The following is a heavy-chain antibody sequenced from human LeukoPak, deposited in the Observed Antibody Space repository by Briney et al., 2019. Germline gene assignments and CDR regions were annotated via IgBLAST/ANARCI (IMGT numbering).Heavy chain of an antibody. Sequence: GASVKVSCKASGYTFTSYGISWVRQAPGQGLEWMGWISAYNGNTNYAQKLQGRVTITADKSTSTAYMELSSLRSEDTAVYYCAREFDYWGQGTLVTVSS. J-gene: IGHJ4*02. CDR1: GYTFTSYG. CDR2: ISAYNGNT. CDR3: AREFDY. V-gene: IGHV1-18*01.